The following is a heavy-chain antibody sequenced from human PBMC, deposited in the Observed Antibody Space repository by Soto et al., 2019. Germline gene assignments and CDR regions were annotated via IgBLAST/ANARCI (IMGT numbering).Heavy chain of an antibody. V-gene: IGHV1-69*13. CDR3: ARVRIFREIRTLRYYYYGMDV. CDR1: GGTFSSYA. J-gene: IGHJ6*02. D-gene: IGHD3-10*01. Sequence: SVKVSCKASGGTFSSYAISWVRQAPGQGLEWMGGIIPIFGTANYAQKFQGRVTTTADESTGTAYMELSSLRSEDTAVYYCARVRIFREIRTLRYYYYGMDVWGQGTTVTVSS. CDR2: IIPIFGTA.